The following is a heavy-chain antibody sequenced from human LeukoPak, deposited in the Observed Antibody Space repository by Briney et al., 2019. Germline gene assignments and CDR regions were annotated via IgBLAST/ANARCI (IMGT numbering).Heavy chain of an antibody. CDR1: GGSISSYY. V-gene: IGHV4-59*01. CDR3: AAHFEYSSSSPLDY. J-gene: IGHJ4*02. Sequence: SETLSLTCTVSGGSISSYYWGWIRQPPGKGLEWIGYIYYSGSTNYNPSLKSRVTISVDTSKNQFSLKLSSVTAADTAVYYCAAHFEYSSSSPLDYWGQGTLVTVSS. D-gene: IGHD6-6*01. CDR2: IYYSGST.